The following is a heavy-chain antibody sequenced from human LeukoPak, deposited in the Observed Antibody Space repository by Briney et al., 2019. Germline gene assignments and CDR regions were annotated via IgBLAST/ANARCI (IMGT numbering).Heavy chain of an antibody. CDR2: INAGNGNT. V-gene: IGHV1-3*03. Sequence: ASVKVSCKASGYTFTSYAMHWVRQAPGQRLEWMGWINAGNGNTKYSQESQGRVTITRDTSASTAYMELSSLRSEDMAVYYCARELRLGELSLGYWGQGTLVTVSS. D-gene: IGHD3-16*02. CDR1: GYTFTSYA. J-gene: IGHJ4*02. CDR3: ARELRLGELSLGY.